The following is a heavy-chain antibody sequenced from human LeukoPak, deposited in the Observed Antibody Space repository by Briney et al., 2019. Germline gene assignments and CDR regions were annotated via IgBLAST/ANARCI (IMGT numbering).Heavy chain of an antibody. J-gene: IGHJ4*02. Sequence: GESLKISCKGSGYSFTTYWIAWVRQMPGEGLEWMGIIYPGDSDTRYSPSFQGQVTISADKSISTAYLQWSSLKASDTAMYYCARGSDDVDPYSGSYHSSFDYWGQGTLVTVSS. D-gene: IGHD1-26*01. CDR3: ARGSDDVDPYSGSYHSSFDY. CDR2: IYPGDSDT. V-gene: IGHV5-51*01. CDR1: GYSFTTYW.